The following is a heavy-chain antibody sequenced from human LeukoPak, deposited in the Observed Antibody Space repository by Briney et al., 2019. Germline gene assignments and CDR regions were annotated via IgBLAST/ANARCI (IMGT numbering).Heavy chain of an antibody. J-gene: IGHJ4*02. V-gene: IGHV4-30-4*01. Sequence: SETLSLTCAVYGGSFSGYYWSWIRQPPGKGLEWIGYIYYSGSTYYNPSLKSRVTISVDTSKNQFSLKLSSVTAADTAVYYCAGEGIQLWRTDYWGQGTLVTVSS. CDR1: GGSFSGYY. CDR3: AGEGIQLWRTDY. CDR2: IYYSGST. D-gene: IGHD5-18*01.